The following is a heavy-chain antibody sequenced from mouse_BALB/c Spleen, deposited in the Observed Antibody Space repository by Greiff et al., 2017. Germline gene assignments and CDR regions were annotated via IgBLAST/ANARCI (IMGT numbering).Heavy chain of an antibody. D-gene: IGHD2-4*01. CDR2: IFPGSGNT. Sequence: QVQLQQSGPELVKPGASVKISCKASGYSFTSYYIHWVKQRPGQGLEWIGWIFPGSGNTKYNEKFKGKATLTADTSSSTAYMQLSSLTSEDSAVYFCARGDYERAMDYWGQGTSVTVSS. J-gene: IGHJ4*01. CDR1: GYSFTSYY. CDR3: ARGDYERAMDY. V-gene: IGHV1-66*01.